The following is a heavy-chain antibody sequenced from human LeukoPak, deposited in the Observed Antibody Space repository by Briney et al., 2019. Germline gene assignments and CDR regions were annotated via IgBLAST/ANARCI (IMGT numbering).Heavy chain of an antibody. J-gene: IGHJ4*02. CDR1: GFTFSSYG. CDR3: AKDGGATSEYFDY. V-gene: IGHV3-30*02. CDR2: IRYDGSNK. D-gene: IGHD1-26*01. Sequence: GGSLRLSCAASGFTFSSYGMHWVRQAPGKGLEWVAFIRYDGSNKYYADSVKGRFTISRDNSKNTLYLQMNSLRAEDTAVYYCAKDGGATSEYFDYWGQGTLATVSS.